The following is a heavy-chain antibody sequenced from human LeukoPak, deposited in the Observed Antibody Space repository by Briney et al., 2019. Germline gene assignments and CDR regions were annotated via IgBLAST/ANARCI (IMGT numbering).Heavy chain of an antibody. CDR1: GGSFSGYY. J-gene: IGHJ5*02. Sequence: SETLSLTCAVYGGSFSGYYWSWIRQPLGKGLEWIGEINHSGSTNYNPSLKSRVTISVDTSKNQFSLKLSSVTAADTAVYYCARYHYYDSSGYYPWGQGTLVTVSS. D-gene: IGHD3-22*01. CDR2: INHSGST. V-gene: IGHV4-34*01. CDR3: ARYHYYDSSGYYP.